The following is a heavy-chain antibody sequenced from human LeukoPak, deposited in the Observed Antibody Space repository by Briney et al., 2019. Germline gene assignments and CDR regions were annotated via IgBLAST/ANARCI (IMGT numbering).Heavy chain of an antibody. Sequence: PKASLKVSCEASGYTFTGYNMHWVRQAPGQGLEWMGRIKPNGGATNYAQKVQGRVTMSRDTSISTAYMELSRLRADDTAVYYCARSYSNDSTGYIARDWGQGTLVTVSS. V-gene: IGHV1-2*06. D-gene: IGHD3-22*01. CDR2: IKPNGGAT. CDR1: GYTFTGYN. J-gene: IGHJ4*01. CDR3: ARSYSNDSTGYIARD.